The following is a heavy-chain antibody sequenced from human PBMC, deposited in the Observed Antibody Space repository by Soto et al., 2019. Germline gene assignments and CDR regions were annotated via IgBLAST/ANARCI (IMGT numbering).Heavy chain of an antibody. V-gene: IGHV3-23*01. CDR2: ISGYGGST. D-gene: IGHD6-19*01. CDR3: XXEPEAVLGTGWFDL. CDR1: GFTFSSYA. J-gene: IGHJ5*02. Sequence: EVQLLESGGGLVQRGGSLRLSCAASGFTFSSYAMSWVRQAPGKGLEWVSVISGYGGSTDYADSVKGRFTISRDNSKNTLYLQMNSLRAEDTAVXXXXXEPEAVLGTGWFDLWGQGTLVTVSS.